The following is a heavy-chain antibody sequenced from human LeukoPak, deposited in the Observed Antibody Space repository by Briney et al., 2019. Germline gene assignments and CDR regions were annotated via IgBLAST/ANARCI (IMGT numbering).Heavy chain of an antibody. CDR3: ATGGSTLGD. CDR1: GVKFRDFH. V-gene: IGHV3-11*01. Sequence: GGSLRLSCAASGVKFRDFHMNWIRQAPGKGLEWISYISNSGAIIYYADSVKGRFTISRDSTKNSLYLQMNSLRAEDTAVYYCATGGSTLGDWGQGTLVSVSS. J-gene: IGHJ4*02. CDR2: ISNSGAII.